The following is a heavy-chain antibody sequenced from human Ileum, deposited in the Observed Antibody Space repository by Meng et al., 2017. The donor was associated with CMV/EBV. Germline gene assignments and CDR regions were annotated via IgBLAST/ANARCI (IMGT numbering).Heavy chain of an antibody. D-gene: IGHD4-23*01. J-gene: IGHJ4*02. Sequence: SETLSLTCTVSGGSISSSSYYWAWIRQSPGKGLEWIGSIYYRGSTYYNPSLESRVIISVDTSKNQFSLKLNSVTAADTAVYYCATVTVVSQRFDYWGQGSLVTVSS. V-gene: IGHV4-39*07. CDR2: IYYRGST. CDR3: ATVTVVSQRFDY. CDR1: GGSISSSSYY.